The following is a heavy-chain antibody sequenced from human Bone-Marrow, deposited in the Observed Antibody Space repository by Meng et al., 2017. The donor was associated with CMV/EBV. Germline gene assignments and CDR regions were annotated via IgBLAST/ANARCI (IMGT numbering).Heavy chain of an antibody. V-gene: IGHV2-70*04. CDR3: ARGRDATKNYFAF. Sequence: SGPTLVKPTQTLTLTCSFSGFSLNTFGVRVSWIRQPPGKALEWLAHIDWRDDKFYSTSLKTRLTISKDTSRNQVVLKVTNMGPVDTATYFCARGRDATKNYFAFWGQGNQVTVSS. CDR1: GFSLNTFGVR. CDR2: IDWRDDK. D-gene: IGHD2-2*01. J-gene: IGHJ4*02.